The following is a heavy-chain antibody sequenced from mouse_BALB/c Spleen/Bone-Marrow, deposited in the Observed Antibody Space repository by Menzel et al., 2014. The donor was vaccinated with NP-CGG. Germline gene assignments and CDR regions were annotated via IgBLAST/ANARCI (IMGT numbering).Heavy chain of an antibody. J-gene: IGHJ4*01. CDR1: GFSLTGYG. CDR2: IWGDGST. V-gene: IGHV2-6-7*01. CDR3: ARDSFLITRALDY. Sequence: QVQLQQSGPGLVAPSQSLSITCTVSGFSLTGYGVSWVRQSPGKGLEWLGMIWGDGSTDYNSALKSRLSISKDNSKSQVFLKMNSLQTDDTARYYCARDSFLITRALDYWGQGTSVTVPS. D-gene: IGHD2-4*01.